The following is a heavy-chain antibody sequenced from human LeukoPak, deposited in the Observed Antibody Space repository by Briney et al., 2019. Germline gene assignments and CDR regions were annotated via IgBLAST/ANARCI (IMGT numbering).Heavy chain of an antibody. J-gene: IGHJ4*02. CDR2: IYNSGST. D-gene: IGHD3-22*01. CDR1: GYSISSGYF. CDR3: ARAMIVVVTLDY. Sequence: SETLSLTCTVSGYSISSGYFWGWIRQTPGKGLEWIGSIYNSGSTYYNPSLKSRVTLSVDTSKNQFSLQLNSVTAADTAVYYCARAMIVVVTLDYWGQGTLVTVSS. V-gene: IGHV4-38-2*02.